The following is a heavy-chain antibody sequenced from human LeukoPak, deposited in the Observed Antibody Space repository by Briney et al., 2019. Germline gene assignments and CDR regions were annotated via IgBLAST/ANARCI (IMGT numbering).Heavy chain of an antibody. J-gene: IGHJ6*02. CDR3: ARVPDYAYGMDV. V-gene: IGHV4-31*03. CDR2: IHYSGST. CDR1: GGSISSGGYY. Sequence: SETLSLTCTVSGGSISSGGYYWSWIRQHPEKGLEWIGYIHYSGSTYFNPSLKSRVIMSVDTSKNQFSLKLSSVTAADTAVYYCARVPDYAYGMDVWGQGTTVTVSS.